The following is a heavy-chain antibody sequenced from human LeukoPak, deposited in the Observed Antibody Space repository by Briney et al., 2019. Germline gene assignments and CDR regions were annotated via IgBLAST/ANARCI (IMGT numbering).Heavy chain of an antibody. CDR1: GFSLSTSGVG. D-gene: IGHD3-10*01. CDR3: AHSLWFGDLLPYFDY. J-gene: IGHJ4*02. V-gene: IGHV2-5*01. Sequence: VSGPTLVNPTQTLTLTCTFSGFSLSTSGVGVAWIRQPPGKALEWLAFIYWNDDKWYSPSLKSRLTITRDTSKNQVVLAMTNMDPEDTATYYCAHSLWFGDLLPYFDYWGQGTLVTVSS. CDR2: IYWNDDK.